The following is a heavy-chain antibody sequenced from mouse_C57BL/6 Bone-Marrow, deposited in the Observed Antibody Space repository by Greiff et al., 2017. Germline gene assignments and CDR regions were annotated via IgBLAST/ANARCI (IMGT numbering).Heavy chain of an antibody. D-gene: IGHD2-1*01. V-gene: IGHV1-64*01. CDR2: IHPNSGST. CDR3: ARALLWDYYSMCY. J-gene: IGHJ4*01. CDR1: GYTFNSYW. Sequence: QVQLQQPGAELVKPGASVKLSCKASGYTFNSYWMHWVKQRPGQGLEWIGMIHPNSGSTNYNEKFKGKATLTVDKSSSTAYMQLSSLTSEDSAVYYCARALLWDYYSMCYWCQGTSVTVSS.